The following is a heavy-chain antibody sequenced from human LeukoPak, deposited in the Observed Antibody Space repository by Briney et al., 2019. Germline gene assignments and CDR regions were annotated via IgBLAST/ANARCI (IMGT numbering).Heavy chain of an antibody. CDR3: ARGDYGSYGDWFDP. J-gene: IGHJ5*02. Sequence: SETLSLTCTVSGASIRSSTYYWGWIRQPPGKGLECIGTIDHSGSTYYNPSLKSRGTISLDTSKSQFSLELSSVTAVDTAVYYCARGDYGSYGDWFDPWGQGTLVTVPS. D-gene: IGHD1-26*01. V-gene: IGHV4-39*07. CDR1: GASIRSSTYY. CDR2: IDHSGST.